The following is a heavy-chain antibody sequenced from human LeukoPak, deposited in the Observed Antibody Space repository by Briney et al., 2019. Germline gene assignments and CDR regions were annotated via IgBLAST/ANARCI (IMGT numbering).Heavy chain of an antibody. Sequence: SETLSLTCAVYGRSFSRSFSGHYWSWIRQPPGKGLEWIGEVNHNRNTNYNPSLKSRVTISLDTSKKQLSLNLKSVTAADTAVYYCVPPGDYGAYAFDIWGQGTMVTVSS. J-gene: IGHJ3*02. CDR2: VNHNRNT. CDR3: VPPGDYGAYAFDI. CDR1: GRSFSRSFSGHY. D-gene: IGHD4-17*01. V-gene: IGHV4-34*01.